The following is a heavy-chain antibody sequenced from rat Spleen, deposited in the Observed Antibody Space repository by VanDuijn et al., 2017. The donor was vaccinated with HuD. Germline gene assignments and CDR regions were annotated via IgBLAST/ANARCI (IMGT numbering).Heavy chain of an antibody. D-gene: IGHD1-12*02. V-gene: IGHV5-46*01. CDR2: IINTGGST. Sequence: EVQVVESGGGLVQPGRSLKLSCAASGFTFSSFPMAWVRQAPTKGLEWVASIINTGGSTYYSDSVKGRFTISRDNANSTLYLQMNSLRSEETATYYCTTDTFYDGTYYPGGFDYWGQGVMVTVSS. CDR3: TTDTFYDGTYYPGGFDY. CDR1: GFTFSSFP. J-gene: IGHJ2*01.